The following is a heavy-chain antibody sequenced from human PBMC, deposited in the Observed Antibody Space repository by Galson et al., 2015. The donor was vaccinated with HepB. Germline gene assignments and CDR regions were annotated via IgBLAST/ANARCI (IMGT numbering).Heavy chain of an antibody. CDR3: ARGMYYDFWSGDAARQNDYMDV. Sequence: SLRLSCAASGFTFSGYSMNWVRQAPGKGLEWVPSISSTSSHIYYADSVKGRFTISRDNAKNSLYLQMNSLRAEDTAVYYCARGMYYDFWSGDAARQNDYMDVWGKGTTVTVSS. CDR2: ISSTSSHI. V-gene: IGHV3-21*01. CDR1: GFTFSGYS. J-gene: IGHJ6*03. D-gene: IGHD3-3*01.